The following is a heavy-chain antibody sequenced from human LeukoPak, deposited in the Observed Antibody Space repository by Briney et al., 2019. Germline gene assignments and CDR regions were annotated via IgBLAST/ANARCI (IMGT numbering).Heavy chain of an antibody. CDR1: GYTFTGYY. J-gene: IGHJ4*02. D-gene: IGHD3-22*01. CDR3: ARWSEIVRSGKIDY. Sequence: ASVKVSCKASGYTFTGYYVLWVRQAPGQGLEWMGWINPNSGGTSYAQKFQGRVTMTRDTSISTAYIELSRLRSDDTAVYYCARWSEIVRSGKIDYWGQGTLVTVSS. V-gene: IGHV1-2*02. CDR2: INPNSGGT.